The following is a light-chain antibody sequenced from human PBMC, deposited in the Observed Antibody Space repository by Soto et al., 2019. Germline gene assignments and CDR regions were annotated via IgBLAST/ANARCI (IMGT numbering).Light chain of an antibody. CDR2: YNN. CDR3: AAWDNSLTPSYV. Sequence: QSVLTQPPSASGTPGQRVTISCSGSSSNVGSNSVNWYQQVPGTTPRLLIYYNNQRPSGVPDRFSGSKSGTSASLAISGLQSEDEADYYCAAWDNSLTPSYVFGTGTKVTVL. J-gene: IGLJ1*01. CDR1: SSNVGSNS. V-gene: IGLV1-44*01.